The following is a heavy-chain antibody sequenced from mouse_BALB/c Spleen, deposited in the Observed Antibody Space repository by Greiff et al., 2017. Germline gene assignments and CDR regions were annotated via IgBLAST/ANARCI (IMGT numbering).Heavy chain of an antibody. CDR3: ARSGDYARRAMDY. J-gene: IGHJ4*01. D-gene: IGHD2-4*01. Sequence: VQLQQSGAELVKPGASVKLSCTASGFNIKDTHMHWVKQRPEQGLEWIGRIDPANGNTKYDPKFQGKATITADTSSNTAYLQLSSLTSEDTAVYYCARSGDYARRAMDYWGQGTSVTVSS. CDR2: IDPANGNT. CDR1: GFNIKDTH. V-gene: IGHV14-3*02.